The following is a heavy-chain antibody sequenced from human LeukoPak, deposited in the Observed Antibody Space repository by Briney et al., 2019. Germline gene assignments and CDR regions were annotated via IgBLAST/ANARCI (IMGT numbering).Heavy chain of an antibody. CDR2: ISVRSNYI. CDR1: GYTFSSYG. D-gene: IGHD3-22*01. CDR3: VRLRRNSDTSGFYYYYDF. V-gene: IGHV3-21*01. J-gene: IGHJ4*02. Sequence: PGGSLRLSCAASGYTFSSYGINWVRQAPGKGLEWVSSISVRSNYIYYADSVRGRFRISRDDARDSLYLQMNSLRAEDTAVYYCVRLRRNSDTSGFYYYYDFWGQGTLVTVSS.